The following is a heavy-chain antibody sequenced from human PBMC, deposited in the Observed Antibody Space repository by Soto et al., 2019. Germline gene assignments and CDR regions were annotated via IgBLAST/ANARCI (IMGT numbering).Heavy chain of an antibody. J-gene: IGHJ4*02. D-gene: IGHD2-21*01. V-gene: IGHV3-21*01. CDR2: ISSSSYI. CDR1: RFTFSSYS. Sequence: GGSLRLSCAASRFTFSSYSMNWVRQAPGKGLEWVSSISSSSYIYYADSVKGRFTISRDNAKKSLYLQMNSLRVEDTAVYYCARGGGGGLFEHWGQGVLVTVSS. CDR3: ARGGGGGLFEH.